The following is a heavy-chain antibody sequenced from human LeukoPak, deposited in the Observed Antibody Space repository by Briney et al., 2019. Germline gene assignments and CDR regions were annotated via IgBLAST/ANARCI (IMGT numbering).Heavy chain of an antibody. CDR2: IYYSGST. Sequence: PSQTLSLTCTISGDSISSSSYYWGSIRQPPGKGLEWIGSIYYSGSTYYNPSLKSRVTISADTSKNQFSLKLSSVTAADAAVYYCARDRYYDSSGPDAFDTWGQGTMVTVSS. CDR3: ARDRYYDSSGPDAFDT. J-gene: IGHJ3*02. V-gene: IGHV4-39*07. CDR1: GDSISSSSYY. D-gene: IGHD3-22*01.